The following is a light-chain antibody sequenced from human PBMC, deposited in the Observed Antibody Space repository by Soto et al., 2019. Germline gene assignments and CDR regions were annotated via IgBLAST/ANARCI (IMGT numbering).Light chain of an antibody. J-gene: IGLJ1*01. CDR2: DVS. Sequence: QSALTQPRSASGSPGQSITISCTGTSSDVGGYNYVSWYQQHPAKAPKLIIFDVSKRLSGVPNRFSGSKSGNTASLTIYGLRAEDEAEYYCCSYVSTNTYVFGTGTKVTVL. CDR3: CSYVSTNTYV. CDR1: SSDVGGYNY. V-gene: IGLV2-11*01.